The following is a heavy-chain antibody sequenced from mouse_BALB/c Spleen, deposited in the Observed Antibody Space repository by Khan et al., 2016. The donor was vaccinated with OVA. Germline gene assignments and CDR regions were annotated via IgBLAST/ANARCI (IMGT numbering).Heavy chain of an antibody. J-gene: IGHJ2*01. Sequence: QVQLNQSGAALAKPGASVKMSCKASGYTFSTYWMHWVKQRPGQGLEWIGYINPTSGYTDYNEKFKDKATLSADKSSSTAYMQLSRLTSEDSAVYYCTRDRIDYWGQGTTLTVSS. CDR3: TRDRIDY. CDR1: GYTFSTYW. CDR2: INPTSGYT. V-gene: IGHV1-7*01.